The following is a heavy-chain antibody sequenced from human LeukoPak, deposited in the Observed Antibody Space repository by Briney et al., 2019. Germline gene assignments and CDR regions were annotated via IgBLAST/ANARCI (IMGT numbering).Heavy chain of an antibody. V-gene: IGHV3-30*02. D-gene: IGHD3-10*01. CDR3: AGARSYLDY. Sequence: PGGSLRLSCAASGFTFSSYAMHWVRQAPGKGLEWVAFIRYDGSNRYYADSVKGRFTISRDNFKNTLYLQMNSLRSDDTAVYYCAGARSYLDYWGEGTLVTVSS. CDR1: GFTFSSYA. J-gene: IGHJ4*02. CDR2: IRYDGSNR.